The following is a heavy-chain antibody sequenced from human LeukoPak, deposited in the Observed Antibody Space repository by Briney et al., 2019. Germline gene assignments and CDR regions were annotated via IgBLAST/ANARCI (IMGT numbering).Heavy chain of an antibody. Sequence: GGSLRLSCAASGFTFSSYWMHWVRQAPGKGLGWVSRINSDGSSTSYADSVKGRFTISRDNAKNTLYLQMNSLRAEDTAVYYCARGLTYDSSGYYYYWGQGTLVTVSS. CDR3: ARGLTYDSSGYYYY. CDR2: INSDGSST. D-gene: IGHD3-22*01. J-gene: IGHJ4*02. V-gene: IGHV3-74*01. CDR1: GFTFSSYW.